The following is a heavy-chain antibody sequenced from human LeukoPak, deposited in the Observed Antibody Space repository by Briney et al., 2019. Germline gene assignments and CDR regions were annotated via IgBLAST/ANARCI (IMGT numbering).Heavy chain of an antibody. CDR2: INHSGST. V-gene: IGHV4-34*01. J-gene: IGHJ3*02. D-gene: IGHD1-26*01. CDR3: VREDAEQMDKSFDI. CDR1: GGSFSGYY. Sequence: PSETLSLTCAVYGGSFSGYYWSWIRQPPGKGLEGMGEINHSGSTNYNPSLQSRVPISVDTSKNQFFLKLRPVPAADPAVYYCVREDAEQMDKSFDIWGQGTMVTVSS.